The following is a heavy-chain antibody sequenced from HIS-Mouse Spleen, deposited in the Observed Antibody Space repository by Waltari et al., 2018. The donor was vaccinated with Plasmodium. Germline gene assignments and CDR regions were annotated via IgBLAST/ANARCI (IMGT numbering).Heavy chain of an antibody. CDR2: IKQDGSEK. J-gene: IGHJ2*01. CDR3: ASSWYWYFDL. V-gene: IGHV3-7*01. D-gene: IGHD6-13*01. Sequence: EVQVVVPGGGSVPLGGSLRLSCAALGSTLSSHWMSWVRQPPGKGLEWVANIKQDGSEKYYVDSVKGRFTISRDNAKNSLYLQMNSLRAEDTAVYYCASSWYWYFDLWGRGTLVTVSS. CDR1: GSTLSSHW.